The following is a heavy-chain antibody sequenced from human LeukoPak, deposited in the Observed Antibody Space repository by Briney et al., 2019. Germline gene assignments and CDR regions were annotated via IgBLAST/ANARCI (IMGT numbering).Heavy chain of an antibody. Sequence: GGSLRLSCAASGFTFDNYCMSWVRQAPGKGLEWVSTVNADGGNTYYADSVKGRFTISRDNSKSTLILQMNSLRVEDTALYYCTKRVKYGGTWDHFADWGQGTLVTVSS. V-gene: IGHV3-23*01. CDR1: GFTFDNYC. CDR2: VNADGGNT. D-gene: IGHD1-26*01. J-gene: IGHJ4*02. CDR3: TKRVKYGGTWDHFAD.